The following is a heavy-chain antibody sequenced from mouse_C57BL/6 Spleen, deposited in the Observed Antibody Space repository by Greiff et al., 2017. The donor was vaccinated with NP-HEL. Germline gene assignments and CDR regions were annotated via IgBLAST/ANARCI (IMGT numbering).Heavy chain of an antibody. J-gene: IGHJ3*01. CDR1: GYAFSSSW. CDR3: ASVLDSSGYAWFAY. CDR2: IYPGDGDT. Sequence: QVQLKQSGPELVKPGASVKISCKASGYAFSSSWMNWVKQRPGKGLEWIGRIYPGDGDTNYNGKFKGKATLTADKSSSTAYMQLSSLTSEDSAVYFCASVLDSSGYAWFAYWGQGTLVTVSA. V-gene: IGHV1-82*01. D-gene: IGHD3-2*02.